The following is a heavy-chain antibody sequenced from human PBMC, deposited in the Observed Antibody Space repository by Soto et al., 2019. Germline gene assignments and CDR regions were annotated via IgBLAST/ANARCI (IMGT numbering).Heavy chain of an antibody. CDR3: VRDSGANYGTFWYFDL. CDR1: GFSFNFYA. Sequence: QVQLVESGGGVVQPGRSLRISCEATGFSFNFYAMYWVRQAPGKGLEWVAMISNDGSSENYADSVRGRFIISRDNSKKTLFLQMNSLRPEDTATYYCVRDSGANYGTFWYFDLWGLGTLVNV. J-gene: IGHJ2*01. CDR2: ISNDGSSE. V-gene: IGHV3-30-3*01. D-gene: IGHD5-18*01.